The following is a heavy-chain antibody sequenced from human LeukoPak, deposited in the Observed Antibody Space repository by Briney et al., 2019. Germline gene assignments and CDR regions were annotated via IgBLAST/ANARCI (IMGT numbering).Heavy chain of an antibody. CDR2: IYTTGST. CDR1: NDSISNYY. V-gene: IGHV4-4*07. Sequence: SETLSLTCIVSNDSISNYYWSWIRQPAGKGLEWIGRIYTTGSTSYNPSFKSRVTMSIDTSKNRVSLKLGSVTAADTAVYYCARDLRYQPANYYYYYMDVWGKGTTVTVSS. D-gene: IGHD2-2*01. J-gene: IGHJ6*03. CDR3: ARDLRYQPANYYYYYMDV.